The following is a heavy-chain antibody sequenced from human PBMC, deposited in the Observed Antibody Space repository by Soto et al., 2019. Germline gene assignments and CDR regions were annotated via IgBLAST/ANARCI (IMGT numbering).Heavy chain of an antibody. CDR2: IIPIFGTA. CDR3: ARTSQRHKVNDYGASGRDAGYYYYGMGV. CDR1: GGTFSSYA. Sequence: QVQLVQSGAEVKKPGSSVKVSCKASGGTFSSYAISWVRQAPGQGLEWMGGIIPIFGTANYAQKFQGRVTITAYESTSTAYMELSSLRSEDTAVYYCARTSQRHKVNDYGASGRDAGYYYYGMGVWGQGTTVTVSS. J-gene: IGHJ6*02. D-gene: IGHD4-17*01. V-gene: IGHV1-69*12.